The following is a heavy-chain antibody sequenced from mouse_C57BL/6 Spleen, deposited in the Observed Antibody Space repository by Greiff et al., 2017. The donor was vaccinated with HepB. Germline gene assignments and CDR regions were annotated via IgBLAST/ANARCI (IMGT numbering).Heavy chain of an antibody. CDR1: GFTFTDYY. CDR2: IRNKANGYTT. Sequence: EVKLVESGGGLVQPGGSLSLSCAASGFTFTDYYMSWVRQPPGKALEWLGFIRNKANGYTTEYSASVKGRFTISRDNSQSILYLQMNALRAEDSATYYCARSNWGAWFAYWGQGTLVTVSA. J-gene: IGHJ3*01. CDR3: ARSNWGAWFAY. V-gene: IGHV7-3*01. D-gene: IGHD4-1*01.